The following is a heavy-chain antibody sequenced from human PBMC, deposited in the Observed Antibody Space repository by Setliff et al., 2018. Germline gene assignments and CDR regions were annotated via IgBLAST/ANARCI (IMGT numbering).Heavy chain of an antibody. CDR2: INTYTGSP. CDR3: ARADHLVTTTFDY. D-gene: IGHD4-17*01. Sequence: ASVKVSCKASGYTFTSYGISVVRQAAGQGLEWMGWINTYTGSPTYAQGFTGRFVFSLDTSVSTAYLQISSLKAEDTATYYCARADHLVTTTFDYWGQGTLVTVSS. V-gene: IGHV7-4-1*02. J-gene: IGHJ4*01. CDR1: GYTFTSYG.